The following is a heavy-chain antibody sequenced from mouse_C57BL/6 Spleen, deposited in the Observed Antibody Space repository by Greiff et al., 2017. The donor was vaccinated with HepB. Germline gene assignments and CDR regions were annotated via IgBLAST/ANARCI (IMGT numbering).Heavy chain of an antibody. V-gene: IGHV2-9-1*01. J-gene: IGHJ2*01. CDR2: IWTGGGT. CDR1: GFSLTSYA. Sequence: QVQLKESGPGLVAPSQSLSITCTVSGFSLTSYAISWVRQPPGKGLEWLGVIWTGGGTNYNSALKSRLSISKDNSKSQVFLKMNSLQTDDTARYYCARNYPHYYGSRYYFDYWGQGTTLTVSS. D-gene: IGHD1-1*01. CDR3: ARNYPHYYGSRYYFDY.